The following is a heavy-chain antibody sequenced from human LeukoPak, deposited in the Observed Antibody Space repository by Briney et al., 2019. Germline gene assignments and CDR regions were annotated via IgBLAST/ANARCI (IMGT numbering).Heavy chain of an antibody. CDR2: ISSSSSYI. D-gene: IGHD5-18*01. J-gene: IGHJ4*02. CDR3: ARDFGYSYGYRGDFDY. V-gene: IGHV3-21*01. Sequence: GRSLRPSCAASGFTFSSYSMNWVRQAPGKGLEWASSISSSSSYIYYADSVKGRFTISRDNAKNSLYLQMNSLRAEDTAVYYCARDFGYSYGYRGDFDYWGQGTLVTVSS. CDR1: GFTFSSYS.